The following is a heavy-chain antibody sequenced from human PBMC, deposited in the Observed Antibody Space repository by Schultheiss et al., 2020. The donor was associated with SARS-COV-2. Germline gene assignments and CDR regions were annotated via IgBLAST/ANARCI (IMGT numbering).Heavy chain of an antibody. Sequence: SETLSLTCTVSGGSISSSSYYWGWIRQHPGKGLEWIGYIYYSGSTYYNPSLKSRVTISVDTSKNQFSLKLSSVTAADTAVYYCARALYYDFWSGYSNWFDPWGQGTLVTVSS. V-gene: IGHV4-31*03. CDR3: ARALYYDFWSGYSNWFDP. D-gene: IGHD3-3*01. J-gene: IGHJ5*02. CDR1: GGSISSSSYY. CDR2: IYYSGST.